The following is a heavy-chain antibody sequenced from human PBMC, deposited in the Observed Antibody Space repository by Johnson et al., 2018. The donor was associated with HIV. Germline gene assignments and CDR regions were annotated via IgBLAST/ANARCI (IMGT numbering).Heavy chain of an antibody. CDR1: GFTVSSNY. CDR3: ARGDYDYGDYVDAFDI. V-gene: IGHV3-66*01. Sequence: VQLVESGGGLVQPGGSLRLTCAASGFTVSSNYMSWVRQAPGKGLEWVSIIYSGGSTYYADSVKGRFTISRDNSKNTLYLQMNSLRAEDTAVYYCARGDYDYGDYVDAFDIWGQWTMVTVSS. D-gene: IGHD4-17*01. J-gene: IGHJ3*02. CDR2: IYSGGST.